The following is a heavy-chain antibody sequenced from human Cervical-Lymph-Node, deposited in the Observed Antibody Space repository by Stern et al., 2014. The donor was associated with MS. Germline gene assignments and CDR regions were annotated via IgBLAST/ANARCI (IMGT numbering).Heavy chain of an antibody. Sequence: VQLVESGGGVVKPGRSLRLSCAASGFTFSTYGMHWVRQAPGKGLERVAVIWNDGSNTNYDASVKGRFSISRDNSKNTLYLQMNSLRVEDTAVYYCASDSSSWYYYGMDVWGQGTTVTVSS. V-gene: IGHV3-33*01. J-gene: IGHJ6*02. CDR1: GFTFSTYG. CDR2: IWNDGSNT. D-gene: IGHD6-13*01. CDR3: ASDSSSWYYYGMDV.